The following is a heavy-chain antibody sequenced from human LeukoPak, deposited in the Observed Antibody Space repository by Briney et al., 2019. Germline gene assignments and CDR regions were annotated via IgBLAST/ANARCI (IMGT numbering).Heavy chain of an antibody. CDR2: AADDEKTI. Sequence: GRSLRLSCVASGFTFTGHSMHWVRQAPGKGLEWVAVAADDEKTIFYADSLKGRFTVPRDNSKNTVYLQMNSLRDEDTAVYYCAREKQSGGTPFDYWGQGSLVTVSS. J-gene: IGHJ4*02. CDR1: GFTFTGHS. V-gene: IGHV3-30*04. CDR3: AREKQSGGTPFDY. D-gene: IGHD1-26*01.